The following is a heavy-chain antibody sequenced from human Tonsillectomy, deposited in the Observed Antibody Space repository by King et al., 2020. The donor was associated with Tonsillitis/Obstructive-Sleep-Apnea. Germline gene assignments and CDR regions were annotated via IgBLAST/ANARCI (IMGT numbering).Heavy chain of an antibody. D-gene: IGHD3-3*01. CDR3: ARHLFYSTDLVDGMDV. Sequence: QLVQSGAEVKKPGESLRISCKGSGYSFSSYWISWVRQMPGKGLEWMGRIDPSDSYTNYSPSFQGHVTISTDKSISTAYLQWSSLKASDTAMYDCARHLFYSTDLVDGMDVWGQGTTVT. CDR2: IDPSDSYT. J-gene: IGHJ6*02. V-gene: IGHV5-10-1*01. CDR1: GYSFSSYW.